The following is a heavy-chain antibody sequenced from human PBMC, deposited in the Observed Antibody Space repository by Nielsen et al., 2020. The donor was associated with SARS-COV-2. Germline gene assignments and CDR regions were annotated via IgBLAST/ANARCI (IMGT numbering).Heavy chain of an antibody. CDR2: ISTYNGNT. V-gene: IGHV1-18*01. CDR3: ARVRCSGGSCYFDY. Sequence: ASVKVSCKTSGYRFSSSGIGWVRQAPGQGLEWMGYISTYNGNTKYAQKVQGRVTMTTDTSTSTAYMELTSLRSDDTAVYYCARVRCSGGSCYFDYWGQGTLVTVSS. J-gene: IGHJ4*02. CDR1: GYRFSSSG. D-gene: IGHD2-15*01.